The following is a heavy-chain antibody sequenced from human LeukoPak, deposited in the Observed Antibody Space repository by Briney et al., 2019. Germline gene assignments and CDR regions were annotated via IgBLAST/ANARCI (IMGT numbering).Heavy chain of an antibody. CDR3: ARGLGSSGYHRVY. CDR1: GFTFSSYS. Sequence: PGGSLRLSCAASGFTFSSYSMNWVRQAPGKGLEWVSSISSSSSYIYYADSVKGRFTISRDNAKNSLYLQMNSLRAEDTAVYHCARGLGSSGYHRVYWGQGTLVTVSS. CDR2: ISSSSSYI. J-gene: IGHJ4*02. D-gene: IGHD3-22*01. V-gene: IGHV3-21*01.